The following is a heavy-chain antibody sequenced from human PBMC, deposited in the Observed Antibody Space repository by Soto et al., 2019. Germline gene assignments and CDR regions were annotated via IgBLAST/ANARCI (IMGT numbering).Heavy chain of an antibody. J-gene: IGHJ4*02. CDR3: ARGDDHVAFDY. V-gene: IGHV3-64*01. Sequence: EVQLVESGGGLVQPGGSLRLSCAASGFIFSAYPMHWVRQAPGKGLEYVSAIRTNGGSTYYANSVKGRFTISRDNSKNXPXLQMGSLRAEDMAIYYGARGDDHVAFDYWGQGTVVTVSS. CDR2: IRTNGGST. CDR1: GFIFSAYP.